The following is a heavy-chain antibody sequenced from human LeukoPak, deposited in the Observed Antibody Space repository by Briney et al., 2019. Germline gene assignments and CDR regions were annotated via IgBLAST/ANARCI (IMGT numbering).Heavy chain of an antibody. D-gene: IGHD3-9*01. CDR3: ARDPTPPPAHYDILTGKPNPPWFDP. CDR1: GFTFSSYA. J-gene: IGHJ5*02. Sequence: GGSLRLSCAASGFTFSSYAMQWVRQAPGKGLEWVAVISYDGSNKYYADYVKGRFTISRDNSKNTLYLQMNSLRAEDTAVYYCARDPTPPPAHYDILTGKPNPPWFDPWGQGTLVTVSS. V-gene: IGHV3-30*04. CDR2: ISYDGSNK.